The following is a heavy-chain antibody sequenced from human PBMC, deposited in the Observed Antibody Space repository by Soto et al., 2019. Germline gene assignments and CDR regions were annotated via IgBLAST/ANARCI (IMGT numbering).Heavy chain of an antibody. J-gene: IGHJ4*02. CDR1: GFTFSSYA. Sequence: EVQLLESGGGLVQPGGSLRLSCAGSGFTFSSYAMSWVRQAPGKGLEWVSAISGSGGSTYYADSVKGRFTISRDNSKNTLYLQMNNLRAEDTAVYYCANPSKGDYLNPYFAYWGQGTLVTVSS. CDR2: ISGSGGST. V-gene: IGHV3-23*01. CDR3: ANPSKGDYLNPYFAY. D-gene: IGHD4-17*01.